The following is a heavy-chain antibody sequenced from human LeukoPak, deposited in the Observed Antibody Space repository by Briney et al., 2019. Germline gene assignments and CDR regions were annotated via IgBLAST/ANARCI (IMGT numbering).Heavy chain of an antibody. Sequence: SETLSLTCTVSGGSISTYYWSWVRLPPGKGLEWIGYIYSSGSTKNNPSLKSRVTVSVDTSKNQLSLKLSSVTAADTAVYYCARARPDTAMAVDYWGQGTLVTVSS. V-gene: IGHV4-59*01. CDR1: GGSISTYY. CDR3: ARARPDTAMAVDY. CDR2: IYSSGST. J-gene: IGHJ4*02. D-gene: IGHD5-18*01.